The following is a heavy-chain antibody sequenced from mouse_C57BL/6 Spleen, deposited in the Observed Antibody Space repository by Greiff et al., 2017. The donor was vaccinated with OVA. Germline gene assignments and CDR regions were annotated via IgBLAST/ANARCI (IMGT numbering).Heavy chain of an antibody. CDR3: ARPPGTTVWYFDV. Sequence: QVQLKQSGPELVKPGASVKISCKASGYAFSSSWMNWVKQRPGKGLEWIGRIYPGDGDTNYNGKFKGKATLTADKSSSTAYMQLSSLTSEDSAVYFCARPPGTTVWYFDVWGTGTTVTVSS. V-gene: IGHV1-82*01. D-gene: IGHD1-1*01. J-gene: IGHJ1*03. CDR2: IYPGDGDT. CDR1: GYAFSSSW.